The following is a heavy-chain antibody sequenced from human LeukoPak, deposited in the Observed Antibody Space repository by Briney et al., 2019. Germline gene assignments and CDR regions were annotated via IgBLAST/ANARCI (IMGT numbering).Heavy chain of an antibody. D-gene: IGHD1-26*01. CDR1: GFTFSSYG. CDR3: AKMSWGGSLRWADYFDY. J-gene: IGHJ4*02. Sequence: GGSLRLSCAASGFTFSSYGMHWVRQAPGKGLEWVAVISYDGSNKYYADSVKGRFTISRDNSKNTLYLQMNSLRAEDTAVYYCAKMSWGGSLRWADYFDYWGQGILVTVSS. V-gene: IGHV3-30*18. CDR2: ISYDGSNK.